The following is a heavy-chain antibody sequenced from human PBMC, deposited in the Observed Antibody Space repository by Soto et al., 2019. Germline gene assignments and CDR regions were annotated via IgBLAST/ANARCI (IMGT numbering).Heavy chain of an antibody. Sequence: QLQLQESGSRLVTPSQTLSLTCAVSGGSISRAGYSWSWIRQSPGKGLEWIGYIYNSGSTFYNPSLKSRLTISVDRSKNQLSLQLNSVTAADTAVYYCASSRVVTTYLDYWGQGTRVTVSS. CDR3: ASSRVVTTYLDY. J-gene: IGHJ4*02. CDR2: IYNSGST. D-gene: IGHD2-21*02. CDR1: GGSISRAGYS. V-gene: IGHV4-30-2*06.